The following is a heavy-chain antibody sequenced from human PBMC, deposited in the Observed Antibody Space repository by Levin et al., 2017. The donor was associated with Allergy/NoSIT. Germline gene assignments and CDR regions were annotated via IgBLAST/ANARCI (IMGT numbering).Heavy chain of an antibody. Sequence: PGESLKISCAISGITSSIHWMHWVRQAPGKGLVWVSRVNPDGSYRSYADSVKGRFTISRDNAKNTLYLQMNSLRAEDTAVYYCARDTYNSASGSYYGFDYWGQGTLVTVSS. CDR1: GITSSIHW. V-gene: IGHV3-74*01. CDR2: VNPDGSYR. D-gene: IGHD3-10*01. J-gene: IGHJ4*02. CDR3: ARDTYNSASGSYYGFDY.